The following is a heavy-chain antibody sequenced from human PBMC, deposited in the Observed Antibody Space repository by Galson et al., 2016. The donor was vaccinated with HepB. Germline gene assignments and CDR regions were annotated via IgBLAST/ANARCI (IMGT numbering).Heavy chain of an antibody. CDR1: GYTFNSYG. CDR3: VRDLLDLQMVMKVVVSPAY. V-gene: IGHV1-18*01. J-gene: IGHJ4*02. Sequence: SVKVSCKASGYTFNSYGITWVRQAPGQGLEWMGWISTYNGNTYSAQKLRGRATMTTDTSTSTAYMELRSLTSDDTAIYYCVRDLLDLQMVMKVVVSPAYWGQGTLVTVSS. D-gene: IGHD3-22*01. CDR2: ISTYNGNT.